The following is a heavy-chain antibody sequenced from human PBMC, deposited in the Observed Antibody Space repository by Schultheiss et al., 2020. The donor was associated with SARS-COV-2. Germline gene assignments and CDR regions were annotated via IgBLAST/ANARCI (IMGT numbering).Heavy chain of an antibody. CDR1: GFTFSSYS. CDR3: ASPLYGHDY. J-gene: IGHJ4*02. CDR2: ISYDGSNK. D-gene: IGHD3-10*01. V-gene: IGHV3-30*03. Sequence: GGSLRLSCAASGFTFSSYSMNWVRQAPGKGLEWVAVISYDGSNKEYVDSVKGRFTISRDNAKNSLYLQMNSLRAEDTAVYYCASPLYGHDYWGQGTLVTVSS.